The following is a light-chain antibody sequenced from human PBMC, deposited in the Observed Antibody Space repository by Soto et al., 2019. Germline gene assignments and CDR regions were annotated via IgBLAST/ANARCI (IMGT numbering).Light chain of an antibody. Sequence: VLTLSLGTVSLSPGERATLFCRASQSVNSNYLAWYQQKPGQAPRLLISGASTRATDIPDRFSGSGSGTDFTLTINRLEPEDFAVYYCQQYGSSLRTIIFGQGTRPEI. J-gene: IGKJ5*01. CDR2: GAS. CDR3: QQYGSSLRTII. V-gene: IGKV3-20*01. CDR1: QSVNSNY.